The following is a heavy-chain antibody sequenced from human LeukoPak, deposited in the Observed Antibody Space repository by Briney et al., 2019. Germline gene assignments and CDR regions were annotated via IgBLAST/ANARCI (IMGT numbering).Heavy chain of an antibody. V-gene: IGHV4-59*01. CDR1: GGSISSYY. CDR2: IYYSGST. J-gene: IGHJ6*03. CDR3: ARDGPGYYYYMDV. Sequence: SETLSLTCTVSGGSISSYYWSWIRQSPGKGLEWIGYIYYSGSTNYNPPLKSRVTISVDTSKNQFSLKLSSVTAADTAVYYCARDGPGYYYYMDVWGKGTTVTVSS.